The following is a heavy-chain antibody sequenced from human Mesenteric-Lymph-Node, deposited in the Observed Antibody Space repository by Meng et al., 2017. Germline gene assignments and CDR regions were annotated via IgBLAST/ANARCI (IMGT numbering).Heavy chain of an antibody. CDR2: ISSSSSYI. V-gene: IGHV3-21*01. CDR3: ARDGVAVAGTTNYYYYGMDV. CDR1: GFTFSSYS. J-gene: IGHJ6*02. Sequence: GESLKISCVASGFTFSSYSMNWVRQAPGKGLEWVSSISSSSSYIYYADSVKGRFTISRDNAKNSLYLQMNSLRAEDTAVYYCARDGVAVAGTTNYYYYGMDVWGQGTTVTVSS. D-gene: IGHD6-19*01.